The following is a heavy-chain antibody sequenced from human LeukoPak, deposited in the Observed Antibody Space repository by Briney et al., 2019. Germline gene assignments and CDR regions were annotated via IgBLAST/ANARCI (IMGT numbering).Heavy chain of an antibody. Sequence: GGSLRLSCAASGFTFSSYSMNWVRQAPGKGLEWVSSISSSSSYIYYADSAKGRFTISRDNAKNSLYLQMNSLRAEDTAVYYCARDPRRLGYCSSTSCYFLWFDPWGQGTLVTVSS. CDR1: GFTFSSYS. CDR3: ARDPRRLGYCSSTSCYFLWFDP. CDR2: ISSSSSYI. J-gene: IGHJ5*02. D-gene: IGHD2-2*01. V-gene: IGHV3-21*01.